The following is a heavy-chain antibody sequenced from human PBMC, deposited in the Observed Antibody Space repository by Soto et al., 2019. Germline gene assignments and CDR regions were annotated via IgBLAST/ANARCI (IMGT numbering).Heavy chain of an antibody. Sequence: EGQLLESGGGLVQPGGSLRLSCAASGFSFSSYAMSWVRQVPGKGLEWVSGISTSGGRTFYADSVKGRFTISRDNFENKLYLQMNSLRCEDTALYYCAKGQSTHSVWGQGTTVTVSS. CDR1: GFSFSSYA. CDR2: ISTSGGRT. D-gene: IGHD4-4*01. CDR3: AKGQSTHSV. V-gene: IGHV3-23*01. J-gene: IGHJ6*02.